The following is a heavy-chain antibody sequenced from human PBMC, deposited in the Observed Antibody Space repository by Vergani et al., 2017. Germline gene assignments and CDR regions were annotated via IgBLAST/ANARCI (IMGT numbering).Heavy chain of an antibody. CDR3: ARASGGLQGGAGWFDP. J-gene: IGHJ5*02. D-gene: IGHD3-10*01. CDR2: INPSGGST. CDR1: GYTFTSYY. Sequence: QVQLVQSGAEVKKPGASVKVSCKASGYTFTSYYMHWVRQAPGQGLEWMGIINPSGGSTTYAQKFQGRVTMTRDTSTRTVYMEVSSLRSEDTAMYYCARASGGLQGGAGWFDPWGQGTLVTVSS. V-gene: IGHV1-46*01.